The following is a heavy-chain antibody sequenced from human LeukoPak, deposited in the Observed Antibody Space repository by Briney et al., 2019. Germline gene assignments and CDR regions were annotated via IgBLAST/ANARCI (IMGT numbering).Heavy chain of an antibody. D-gene: IGHD3-10*01. J-gene: IGHJ6*02. Sequence: SETLSLTCTVSGGSISSYYWSWIRQPPGKGLEWIGYVYYSGSTDFNPSLKSRVTISVDTANNQFSLNASSVTAADTAVYYCARDTGSGSYYGMDVWGQGTTVTVSS. CDR3: ARDTGSGSYYGMDV. V-gene: IGHV4-59*01. CDR2: VYYSGST. CDR1: GGSISSYY.